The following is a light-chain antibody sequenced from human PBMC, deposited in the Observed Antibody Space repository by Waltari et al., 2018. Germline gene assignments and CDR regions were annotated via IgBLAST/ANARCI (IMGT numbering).Light chain of an antibody. Sequence: SYWLFQPPSVSVAPGQTARITCGGKDIGSKSVPWYQQKPGQPPVLVVSDDCDRPSGIPERFSGSKPGNTATLTINRFEAVDEADYYCQVWDNFSNHVIFGGGTKLTVL. J-gene: IGLJ2*01. CDR1: DIGSKS. CDR3: QVWDNFSNHVI. CDR2: DDC. V-gene: IGLV3-21*02.